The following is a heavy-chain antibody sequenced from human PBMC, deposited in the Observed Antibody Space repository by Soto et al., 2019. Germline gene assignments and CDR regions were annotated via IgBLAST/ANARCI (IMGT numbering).Heavy chain of an antibody. V-gene: IGHV3-7*01. J-gene: IGHJ4*02. CDR1: GFTLRNFG. D-gene: IGHD6-19*01. CDR3: ARDHINGWKFDY. Sequence: EVQLVESGGGLVQPGGPLRLSCEASGFTLRNFGMSWVAQAPGKGLEGVANIKQDGSKNYYVDSVKGRFTTSRDNTKNSFYLQMNSLRAEDTAVYYCARDHINGWKFDYWGRGTLVTVSS. CDR2: IKQDGSKN.